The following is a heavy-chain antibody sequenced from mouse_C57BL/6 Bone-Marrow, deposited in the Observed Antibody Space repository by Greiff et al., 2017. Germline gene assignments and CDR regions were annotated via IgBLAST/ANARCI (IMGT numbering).Heavy chain of an antibody. CDR3: ARNGAYYYVSSYYYAMDY. Sequence: QVQLQQSGPGLVQPSQSLSITCTVSGFSLTSYGVHWVRQSPGKGLEWLGVIWSGGSTDYNAAFISRLSISKDNSKSPVFFKMNSLQADDTAIYYCARNGAYYYVSSYYYAMDYWGQGTSVTVSS. CDR2: IWSGGST. CDR1: GFSLTSYG. V-gene: IGHV2-2*01. J-gene: IGHJ4*01. D-gene: IGHD1-1*01.